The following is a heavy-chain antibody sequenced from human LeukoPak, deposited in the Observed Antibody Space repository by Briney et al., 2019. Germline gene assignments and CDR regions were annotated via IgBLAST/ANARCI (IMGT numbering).Heavy chain of an antibody. V-gene: IGHV4-34*01. CDR3: ARVSIFGPLYDMDV. CDR2: INHSGST. D-gene: IGHD3-3*02. J-gene: IGHJ6*02. CDR1: GGSFSGYY. Sequence: PSETLSLTCAVYGGSFSGYYWSWIRQPPGKGLEWIGEINHSGSTNYNPSLKSRVTISVDTSKNQFSLKLSSVTAADTAVYYCARVSIFGPLYDMDVWGQGTTVTVSS.